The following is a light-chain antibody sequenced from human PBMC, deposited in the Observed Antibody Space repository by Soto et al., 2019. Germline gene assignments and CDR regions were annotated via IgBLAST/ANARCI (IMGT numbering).Light chain of an antibody. J-gene: IGKJ4*01. CDR1: QSVSSN. V-gene: IGKV3-15*01. CDR3: QQYNNWPELT. Sequence: EIVMTQSPATLSVSPGERATLSCRASQSVSSNLAWYHQKPGQAPSLLIYGASTRATGIPARFSGSGSGTEFTLTITSLQSEDFAVYYCQQYNNWPELTVGGGTKVDSK. CDR2: GAS.